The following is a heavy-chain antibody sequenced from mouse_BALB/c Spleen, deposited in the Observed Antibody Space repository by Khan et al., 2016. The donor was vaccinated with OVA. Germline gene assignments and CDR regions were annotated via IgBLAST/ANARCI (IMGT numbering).Heavy chain of an antibody. Sequence: EVELVESGGGLMQPGGSLTLSCATSGFTFSDYYMYWVRQTPEKRLEWVAYISNGGGDTYYSDTIKGRFTISRDNARNTLYLQISRLKSEDTAMYYCARFSTIYFDYWGQGTTLTVSS. V-gene: IGHV5-12*02. CDR2: ISNGGGDT. CDR3: ARFSTIYFDY. D-gene: IGHD2-14*01. CDR1: GFTFSDYY. J-gene: IGHJ2*01.